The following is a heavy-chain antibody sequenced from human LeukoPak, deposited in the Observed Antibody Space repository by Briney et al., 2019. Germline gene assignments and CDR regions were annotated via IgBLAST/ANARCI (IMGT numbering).Heavy chain of an antibody. CDR3: AKDSFYGSGSLAGY. D-gene: IGHD3-10*01. V-gene: IGHV3-23*01. J-gene: IGHJ4*02. CDR2: ISGSGGST. CDR1: GFTFSSYG. Sequence: GGTLRLSCAASGFTFSSYGMSWVRQAPGKGLEWVSAISGSGGSTYYADSVKGRFTISRDHSKNTLYLQMNSLRAEDTAVYYCAKDSFYGSGSLAGYWGQGTLVTVSS.